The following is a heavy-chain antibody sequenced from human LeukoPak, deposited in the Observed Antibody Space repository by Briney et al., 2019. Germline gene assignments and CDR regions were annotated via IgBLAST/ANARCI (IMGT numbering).Heavy chain of an antibody. CDR1: GFIFNNYA. Sequence: GGSLRLSCETSGFIFNNYAVNWVPQAPGKGLEWVSSIRGGGTTYYADSVKGRFTISRDSSQNSLYLQMNSLRAEDAAVYFCARGGSSVSYYFQYWGQGTLVTVSS. V-gene: IGHV3-23*01. D-gene: IGHD6-13*01. J-gene: IGHJ4*02. CDR2: IRGGGTT. CDR3: ARGGSSVSYYFQY.